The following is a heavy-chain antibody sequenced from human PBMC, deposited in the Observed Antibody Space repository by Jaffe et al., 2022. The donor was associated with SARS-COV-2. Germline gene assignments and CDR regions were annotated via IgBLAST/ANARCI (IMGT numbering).Heavy chain of an antibody. CDR2: ISGTGVST. V-gene: IGHV3-23*01. CDR3: AKGSSWFDP. J-gene: IGHJ5*02. CDR1: GFPFSSYA. D-gene: IGHD3-10*01. Sequence: EVQLLESGGGLVQPGGSLRLSCAASGFPFSSYAMSWVRQAPGKGLEWVSSISGTGVSTYYADSVKGRFTISRDNSKNTLYLQMNSLRAEDTAMYYCAKGSSWFDPWGQGTLVTVSS.